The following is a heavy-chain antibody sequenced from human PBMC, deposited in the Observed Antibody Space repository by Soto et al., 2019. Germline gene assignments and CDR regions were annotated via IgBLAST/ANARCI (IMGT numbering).Heavy chain of an antibody. D-gene: IGHD4-17*01. V-gene: IGHV4-34*01. CDR3: SGGYGDYAL. CDR1: GGSFSGYY. CDR2: INHSGST. J-gene: IGHJ4*02. Sequence: QVQLQQWGAGLLKPSETLSLTCAVYGGSFSGYYWSWIRQPPGKGLEWIGEINHSGSTNYNPSLKSRVPISVDTSKKQFSPKLCSVAAAVTAVYYCSGGYGDYALWGQGTRVTVSS.